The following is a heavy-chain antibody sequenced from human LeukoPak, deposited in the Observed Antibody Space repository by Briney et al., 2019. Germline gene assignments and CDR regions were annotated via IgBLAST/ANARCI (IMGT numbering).Heavy chain of an antibody. CDR2: ISSSGSTI. V-gene: IGHV3-11*01. J-gene: IGHJ6*02. CDR1: GFTFSDYY. Sequence: GGSLRLSCAASGFTFSDYYMSWIRQAPGKGLEWVSYISSSGSTIYYADSVKGRFTISRDNAKNSLYLQMNSLRAVDTAVYYCAREGIVATFYYYYGMDVWGQGTTVTVSS. D-gene: IGHD5-12*01. CDR3: AREGIVATFYYYYGMDV.